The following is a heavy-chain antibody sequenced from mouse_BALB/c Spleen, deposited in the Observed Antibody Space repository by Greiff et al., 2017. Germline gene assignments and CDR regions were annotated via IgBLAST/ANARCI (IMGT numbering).Heavy chain of an antibody. V-gene: IGHV5-17*02. D-gene: IGHD2-3*01. CDR1: GFTFSSFG. Sequence: EVQGVESGGGLVQPGGSRKLSCAASGFTFSSFGMHWVRQAPEKGLEWVAYISSGSSTIYYADTVKGRFTISRDNPKNTLLLQMTSLRSEDTAMYYCAILYDGYYWFAYWGQGTLVTVSA. CDR3: AILYDGYYWFAY. J-gene: IGHJ3*01. CDR2: ISSGSSTI.